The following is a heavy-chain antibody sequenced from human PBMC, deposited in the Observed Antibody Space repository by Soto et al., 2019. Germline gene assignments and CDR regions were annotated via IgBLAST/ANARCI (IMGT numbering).Heavy chain of an antibody. V-gene: IGHV4-31*03. J-gene: IGHJ4*02. Sequence: QVQLQESGPGLVKPSQTLSLTCTVSGGSISSGGYYWSWIRQHPGKGLEWIGYIYYSGSTYYNPSLRRRGTIAVDTSKNQFSLKLSSVTAADTAVYYWARAIRFLEWLPYFDYWGQGTLVTVSS. CDR1: GGSISSGGYY. D-gene: IGHD3-3*01. CDR2: IYYSGST. CDR3: ARAIRFLEWLPYFDY.